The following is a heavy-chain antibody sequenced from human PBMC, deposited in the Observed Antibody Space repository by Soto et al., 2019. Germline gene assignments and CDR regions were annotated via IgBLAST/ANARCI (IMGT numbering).Heavy chain of an antibody. CDR2: INTDGGIT. J-gene: IGHJ3*02. CDR3: TREAGYCSRTSCYRRAFDS. V-gene: IGHV3-74*01. D-gene: IGHD2-2*01. CDR1: GFTFSSHW. Sequence: EVQLVESGGDLVQPGGSLRLSCAASGFTFSSHWMHWVRRVPGKGLVWVSHINTDGGITGYADSVKGRFTISRDNAKNTLYLQMNGLRVEHTSVYYCTREAGYCSRTSCYRRAFDSWGQGTMVTVSS.